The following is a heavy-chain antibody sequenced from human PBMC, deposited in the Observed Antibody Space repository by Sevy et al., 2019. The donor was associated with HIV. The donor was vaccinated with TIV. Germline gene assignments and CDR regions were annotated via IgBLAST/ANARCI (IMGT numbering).Heavy chain of an antibody. V-gene: IGHV3-33*06. Sequence: GGSLRLSCAASGFTFSNYGMHWVRQAPGKGLEWVAVIWYDGSYEYYADSVKGRFTISRDNAKSTLHLQMNRLRAEDTAVYYCAKTFAIFGVLMSPDFDPWGQGTLVTVSS. CDR2: IWYDGSYE. CDR1: GFTFSNYG. CDR3: AKTFAIFGVLMSPDFDP. J-gene: IGHJ5*02. D-gene: IGHD3-3*01.